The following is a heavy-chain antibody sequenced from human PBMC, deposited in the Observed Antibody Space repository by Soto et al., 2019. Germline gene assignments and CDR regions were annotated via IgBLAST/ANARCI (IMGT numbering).Heavy chain of an antibody. CDR2: INAGNGNT. Sequence: ASVKVSCKASGGTFSSYAISWVRQAPGQGLEWMGWINAGNGNTKYSQKFQGRVTITRDTSASTAYMELSSLRSEDTAVYYCARDLGGGQFYVYVWGISLPHYGMDVWGQGTTVTVSS. CDR1: GGTFSSYA. CDR3: ARDLGGGQFYVYVWGISLPHYGMDV. J-gene: IGHJ6*02. V-gene: IGHV1-3*01. D-gene: IGHD3-16*01.